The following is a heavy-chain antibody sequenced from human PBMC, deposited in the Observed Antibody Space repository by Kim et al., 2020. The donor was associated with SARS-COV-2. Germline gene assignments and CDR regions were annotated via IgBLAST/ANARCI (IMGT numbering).Heavy chain of an antibody. CDR1: GYTFTSYA. V-gene: IGHV1-3*01. D-gene: IGHD6-19*01. J-gene: IGHJ5*02. CDR2: INAGNGNT. CDR3: ARDGGKGQWLVQSWFDP. Sequence: ASVKVSCKASGYTFTSYAMHWVRQAPGQRLEWMGWINAGNGNTKYSQKFQGRVTITRDTSASTAYMELSSLRSEDTAVYYCARDGGKGQWLVQSWFDPWGQGTLVTVSS.